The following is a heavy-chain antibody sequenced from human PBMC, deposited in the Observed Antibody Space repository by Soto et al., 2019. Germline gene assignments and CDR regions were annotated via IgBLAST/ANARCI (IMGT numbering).Heavy chain of an antibody. J-gene: IGHJ4*02. V-gene: IGHV3-33*01. CDR2: IRHDGSNI. Sequence: PGGSLRLSCAASGNIFTGYGMHWVRQPPGKGLEWVAIIRHDGSNIFYADSVRGRFTISRDNSKNTLYLQMNSLRVEDTAVYYCAREGVGGTTFFGYYDYWGQGTLVTVSS. CDR1: GNIFTGYG. D-gene: IGHD1-26*01. CDR3: AREGVGGTTFFGYYDY.